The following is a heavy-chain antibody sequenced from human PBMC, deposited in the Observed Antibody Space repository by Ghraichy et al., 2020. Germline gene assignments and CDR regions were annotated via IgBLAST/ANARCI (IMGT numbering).Heavy chain of an antibody. CDR3: ARDYSSSSSDY. D-gene: IGHD6-6*01. V-gene: IGHV3-7*01. CDR1: GFTFSSYW. Sequence: GGSLRLSCAASGFTFSSYWMSWVRQAPGKGLEWVANIKQDGSEQYYVDSVKGRFTISRDNARKSLYLQMNSLRAEDTAVYYCARDYSSSSSDYWGQGTLVTVSS. CDR2: IKQDGSEQ. J-gene: IGHJ4*02.